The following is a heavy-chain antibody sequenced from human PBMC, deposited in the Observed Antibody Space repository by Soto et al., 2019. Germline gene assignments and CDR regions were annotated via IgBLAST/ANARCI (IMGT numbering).Heavy chain of an antibody. CDR2: ISDSGGST. V-gene: IGHV3-23*01. CDR3: AKDRPAAGSQWLVPI. J-gene: IGHJ4*02. CDR1: GFTFSSCA. Sequence: PGGSLRLSCAASGFTFSSCAMSWVRQAPGMGLQWVSAISDSGGSTYYADSVRGRFTISRDNSKNTLYLQLNGLGAEDTAVYYCAKDRPAAGSQWLVPIWGRGTLVTVSS. D-gene: IGHD6-19*01.